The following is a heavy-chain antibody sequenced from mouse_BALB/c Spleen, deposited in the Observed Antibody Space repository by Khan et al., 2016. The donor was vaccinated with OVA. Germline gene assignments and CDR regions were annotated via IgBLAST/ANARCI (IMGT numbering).Heavy chain of an antibody. J-gene: IGHJ4*01. Sequence: QIQLVQSGPELKKPGETVKISCKASGYTFTNYGMNWVKQAPGKGLKWMGWINTYTGEPTYADDFKGRFAFSLETSASTAYLQINNLKNEDTATYFCARPPYFSYVMGYWGQGTSVTGSS. CDR3: ARPPYFSYVMGY. V-gene: IGHV9-3-1*01. CDR1: GYTFTNYG. D-gene: IGHD2-10*01. CDR2: INTYTGEP.